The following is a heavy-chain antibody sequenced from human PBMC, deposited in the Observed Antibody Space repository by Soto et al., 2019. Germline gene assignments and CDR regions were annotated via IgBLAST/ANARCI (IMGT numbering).Heavy chain of an antibody. CDR2: MNTNTNAT. D-gene: IGHD6-6*01. Sequence: SVKVSCKASGYTFTNNDINWVRQAPGQGLEWIGWMNTNTNATDSAEVFEGRVSLTWDTPISTAYMQLNSLKIDYTAVYYCAREVVETSSLWLDPWGQGILVTVSS. CDR3: AREVVETSSLWLDP. V-gene: IGHV1-8*01. CDR1: GYTFTNND. J-gene: IGHJ5*02.